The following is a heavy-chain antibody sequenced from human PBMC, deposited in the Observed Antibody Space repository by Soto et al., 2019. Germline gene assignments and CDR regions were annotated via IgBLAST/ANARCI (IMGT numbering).Heavy chain of an antibody. CDR2: IYYSGST. CDR3: ARGEFGELLWYWFDP. CDR1: GGSIKSYY. Sequence: NPSGTLSLTCTASGGSIKSYYWGWIRQPPGKGLEWIGYIYYSGSTNYNPSLKSRVTISVDTSKNQFSLKLSSVTAADTAVYYCARGEFGELLWYWFDPWGQGTLVTVSS. J-gene: IGHJ5*02. V-gene: IGHV4-59*01. D-gene: IGHD3-10*01.